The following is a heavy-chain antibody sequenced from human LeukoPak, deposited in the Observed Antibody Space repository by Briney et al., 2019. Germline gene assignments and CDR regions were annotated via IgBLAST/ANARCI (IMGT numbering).Heavy chain of an antibody. CDR2: IYYSGST. V-gene: IGHV4-31*03. J-gene: IGHJ6*03. Sequence: PSQTLSLTCTVSGGSISSGGYYWSWIRQHPGKGLEWIGYIYYSGSTYYNPSLKSRVTISVDTSKNQFSLKLSSVTAADTAVYYCARVGSDSSGYFRYYYYYMDVWGKGTTVTVSS. CDR3: ARVGSDSSGYFRYYYYYMDV. D-gene: IGHD3-22*01. CDR1: GGSISSGGYY.